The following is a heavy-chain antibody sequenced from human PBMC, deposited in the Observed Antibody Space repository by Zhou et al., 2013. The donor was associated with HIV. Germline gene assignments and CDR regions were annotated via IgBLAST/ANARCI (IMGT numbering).Heavy chain of an antibody. J-gene: IGHJ6*03. CDR2: INPNSGGT. Sequence: QVQLVQSGAEVKKPGASVKVSCKASGYTFTAYYLHWLRQAPGQGLEWMGWINPNSGGTEYAQTFRGRVIMTRDTSISTAYMELSRLGSDDTALYYCARRLADYYYYMDVWGQGDRGHRLL. V-gene: IGHV1-2*02. CDR1: GYTFTAYY. D-gene: IGHD2-21*01. CDR3: ARRLADYYYYMDV.